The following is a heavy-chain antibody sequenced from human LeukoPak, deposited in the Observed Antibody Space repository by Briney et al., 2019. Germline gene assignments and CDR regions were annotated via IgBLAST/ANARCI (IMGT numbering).Heavy chain of an antibody. CDR3: AKIDNSEYPWGFDI. D-gene: IGHD1-26*01. CDR2: FYYSGST. V-gene: IGHV4-39*01. Sequence: SETLSRTCTVSGGSISSSDYYWGWIRQPPGKGLEWIGSFYYSGSTYYNPSLKSRVTISVDTSKNQLSLKLSSVTAADTAVYYCAKIDNSEYPWGFDIWGQGTMVTVSS. CDR1: GGSISSSDYY. J-gene: IGHJ3*02.